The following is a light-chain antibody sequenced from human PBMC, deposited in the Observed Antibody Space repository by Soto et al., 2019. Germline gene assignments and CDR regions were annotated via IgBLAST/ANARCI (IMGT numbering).Light chain of an antibody. CDR1: SGHSSYA. V-gene: IGLV4-69*01. Sequence: QPVLTQSPSASASLGASVKLTCTLSSGHSSYAIAWHQQQPEKGPRYLMKLSSDGSHSKGDGIPDRFSGSSSGAEGYLTISRLQSEDEADYYCQTWDTGARVVFGGGTKLTVL. CDR2: LSSDGSH. J-gene: IGLJ2*01. CDR3: QTWDTGARVV.